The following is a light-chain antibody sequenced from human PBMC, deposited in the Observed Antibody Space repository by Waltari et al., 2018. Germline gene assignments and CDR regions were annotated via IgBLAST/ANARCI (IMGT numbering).Light chain of an antibody. J-gene: IGLJ3*02. Sequence: QLVLTQSPSASASLGASVKPTCPLSSGHSGNLIPWPPQQPEKGPRYLMKVNSDGSHNKGDEIPDRFSGSSSGAERYLTISSVQSEDEADYYCQTGGHGTWVFGGGTTLTVL. V-gene: IGLV4-69*01. CDR3: QTGGHGTWV. CDR2: VNSDGSH. CDR1: SGHSGNL.